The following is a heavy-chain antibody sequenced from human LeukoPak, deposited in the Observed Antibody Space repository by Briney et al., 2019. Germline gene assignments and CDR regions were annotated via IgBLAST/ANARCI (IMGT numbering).Heavy chain of an antibody. V-gene: IGHV4-39*01. CDR2: IYYSGST. CDR3: ARQRLRLRLDAFDY. D-gene: IGHD5-12*01. Sequence: SETLSLTCTVSGGSISSSSYYWGWIRQPPGKGLEWIGSIYYSGSTYHNPSLKSRVTISVDTSKNQFSLKLSSVTAADTAVYYCARQRLRLRLDAFDYWGQGTLVTVSS. J-gene: IGHJ4*02. CDR1: GGSISSSSYY.